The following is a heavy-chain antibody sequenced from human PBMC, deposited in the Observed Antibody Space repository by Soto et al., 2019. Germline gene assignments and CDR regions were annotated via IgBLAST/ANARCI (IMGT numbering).Heavy chain of an antibody. V-gene: IGHV1-18*01. CDR3: ARDRVDTAMVRDAFDI. D-gene: IGHD5-18*01. CDR2: ISAYNGNT. J-gene: IGHJ3*02. CDR1: GYTFTSYG. Sequence: ASVKVSCKASGYTFTSYGISWVRQAPGQGLEWMGWISAYNGNTNYAQKLQGRVTMTTDTSTSTAYMELRSLRSDDTAVYYCARDRVDTAMVRDAFDIWGQGTMVTVSS.